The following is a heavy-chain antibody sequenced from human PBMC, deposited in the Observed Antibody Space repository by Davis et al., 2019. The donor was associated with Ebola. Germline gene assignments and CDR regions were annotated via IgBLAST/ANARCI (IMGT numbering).Heavy chain of an antibody. CDR3: ASDGGDL. CDR2: VYYTGNS. CDR1: GSPTTRSTYY. J-gene: IGHJ6*04. Sequence: MPSETLSLTCTVSGSPTTRSTYYWGCIRQPPGKGLEWIGSVYYTGNSYYNPSLKSRVSISVDTSKNQFSLKLSSVTAADTAVYYWASDGGDLWGKGTTVIVSS. V-gene: IGHV4-39*01.